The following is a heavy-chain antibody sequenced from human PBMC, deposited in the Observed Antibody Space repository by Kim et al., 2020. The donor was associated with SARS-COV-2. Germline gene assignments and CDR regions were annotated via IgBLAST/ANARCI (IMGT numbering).Heavy chain of an antibody. CDR2: ISSSSSYT. CDR1: GFTFSDYY. Sequence: GGSLRLSCTASGFTFSDYYMSWIRQAPGKGLEWVSYISSSSSYTNYADSVKGRFTISRDNAKNSLYLQMNSLRAEDTAVYYCASSQLVRYYYYGMDVWGQGTTVTVS. D-gene: IGHD6-13*01. CDR3: ASSQLVRYYYYGMDV. V-gene: IGHV3-11*06. J-gene: IGHJ6*02.